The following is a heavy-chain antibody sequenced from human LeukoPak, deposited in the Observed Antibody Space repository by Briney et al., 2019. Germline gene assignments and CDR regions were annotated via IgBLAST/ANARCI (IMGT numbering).Heavy chain of an antibody. CDR2: IYSSGGT. V-gene: IGHV3-53*01. D-gene: IGHD3-22*01. J-gene: IGHJ3*02. Sequence: GGSLRLSCAASGFTFSSYWMHWVRQAPGKGLEWVSIIYSSGGTYYADSVKGRFTISRDNSKNTLYLQMNSLRAEDTAVYYCTKENLDYHNAFDIWGQGTMVTVSS. CDR3: TKENLDYHNAFDI. CDR1: GFTFSSYW.